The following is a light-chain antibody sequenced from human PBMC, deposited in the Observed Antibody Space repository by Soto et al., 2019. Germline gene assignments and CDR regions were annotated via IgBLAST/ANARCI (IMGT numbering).Light chain of an antibody. J-gene: IGKJ4*01. CDR2: GAA. CDR3: QQYHNWPPKIT. CDR1: QSVSSS. V-gene: IGKV3-15*01. Sequence: DIVMTQSPATLSVSPGERATLSCRASQSVSSSLAWYQHKGGQAPRLLIYGAATRATGIPARFSGSGSGTXXXXXXAXXQSXXFXXXYCQQYHNWPPKITFGGGTKVEIK.